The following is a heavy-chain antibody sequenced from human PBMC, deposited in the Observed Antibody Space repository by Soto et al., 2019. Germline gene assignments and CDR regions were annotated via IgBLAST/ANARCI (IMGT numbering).Heavy chain of an antibody. CDR1: GGTFSSYT. Sequence: QVQLVQSGAEVKKPGSSVKVSCKASGGTFSSYTISWVRQAPGQGLEWMGRIIPILGIANYAQKFQGRVTITADKSPSTDYMELSSLRSEDTAVYYCARVSWYEDPQSYYYYGMDVWGQGTTVTVSS. CDR3: ARVSWYEDPQSYYYYGMDV. V-gene: IGHV1-69*02. D-gene: IGHD6-13*01. CDR2: IIPILGIA. J-gene: IGHJ6*02.